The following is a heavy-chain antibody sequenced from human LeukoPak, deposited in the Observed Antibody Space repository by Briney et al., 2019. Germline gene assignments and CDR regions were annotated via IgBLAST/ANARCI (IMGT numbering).Heavy chain of an antibody. CDR2: INPSGGST. Sequence: ASVKVSCKASGYTFTSYYMHWVRQAPGQGLEWMGIINPSGGSTSYAQKFQGRVTITRDTSASTAYMELSSLRSEDMAVYYCAREGYGPFDYWGQGTLVTVSS. J-gene: IGHJ4*02. D-gene: IGHD5-18*01. CDR1: GYTFTSYY. CDR3: AREGYGPFDY. V-gene: IGHV1-46*01.